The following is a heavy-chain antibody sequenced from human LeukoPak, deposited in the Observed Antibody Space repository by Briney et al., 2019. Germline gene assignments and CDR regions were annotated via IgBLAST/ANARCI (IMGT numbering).Heavy chain of an antibody. CDR3: ARVICSGDSCYPPSAVDI. J-gene: IGHJ3*02. Sequence: ASVTVSCKTSGYTFNSHYVGWARQAPGQGLEWMGWISGYNGKTNYAQKLQGRVTMTTDTSTTTAYMELRSLRSDDTAVYYCARVICSGDSCYPPSAVDIWGQGTMVTVSS. CDR2: ISGYNGKT. V-gene: IGHV1-18*01. CDR1: GYTFNSHY. D-gene: IGHD2-15*01.